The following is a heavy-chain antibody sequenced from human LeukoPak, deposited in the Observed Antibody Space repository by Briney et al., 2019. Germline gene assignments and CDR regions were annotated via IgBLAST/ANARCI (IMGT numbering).Heavy chain of an antibody. CDR3: ARDTGGYDY. CDR2: INSDGRST. CDR1: GFXFRSYW. J-gene: IGHJ4*02. Sequence: GGSLRLSCAASGFXFRSYWMHWVRQAPGKGLVWVSRINSDGRSTGYADSVRGRFTISRDNAKNTLFLQMNSLRAEDSAVYYCARDTGGYDYWGQGALVTVSS. V-gene: IGHV3-74*01. D-gene: IGHD5-12*01.